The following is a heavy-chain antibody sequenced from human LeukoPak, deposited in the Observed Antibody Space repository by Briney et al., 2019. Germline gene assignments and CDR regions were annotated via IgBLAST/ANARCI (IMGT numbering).Heavy chain of an antibody. Sequence: ASVKVSCKASGYTFTGYYMHWVRQAPGQGLEWMGWINPNSGGTNYAQKFQGWVTMTRDASISTTYMELSRLRSDDTAVYYCAREGLGELSLGYWGQGTLVTVSS. CDR1: GYTFTGYY. V-gene: IGHV1-2*04. CDR2: INPNSGGT. J-gene: IGHJ4*02. CDR3: AREGLGELSLGY. D-gene: IGHD3-16*02.